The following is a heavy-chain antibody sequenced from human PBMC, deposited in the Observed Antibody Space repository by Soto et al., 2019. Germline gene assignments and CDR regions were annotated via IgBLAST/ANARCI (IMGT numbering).Heavy chain of an antibody. CDR1: GFTFSSYG. D-gene: IGHD2-15*01. CDR3: AKDLDIVVVVAAIPPWFDP. Sequence: PGGSLRLSCAASGFTFSSYGMHWVRQAPGRGLEWVAVISYDGSNKYYADSVKGRFTISRDNSKNTLYLQMNSLRAEDTAMYYCAKDLDIVVVVAAIPPWFDPWGQGTLVTVS. V-gene: IGHV3-30*18. J-gene: IGHJ5*02. CDR2: ISYDGSNK.